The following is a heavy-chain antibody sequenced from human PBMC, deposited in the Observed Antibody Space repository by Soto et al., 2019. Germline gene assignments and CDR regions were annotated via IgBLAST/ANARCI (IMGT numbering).Heavy chain of an antibody. CDR3: ARLDYGDYFADY. V-gene: IGHV4-30-4*01. J-gene: IGHJ4*02. D-gene: IGHD4-17*01. CDR2: IHHSGST. Sequence: QVQLQESGPGLVKPSQTLSLTCTVSGDSITSVDYYWSWIRQPPGKGLESIGYIHHSGSTYYNPSLKSRVSMSVDTSNKQFSLRLSSVTATDTAVYFCARLDYGDYFADYWGQGTLVTVSS. CDR1: GDSITSVDYY.